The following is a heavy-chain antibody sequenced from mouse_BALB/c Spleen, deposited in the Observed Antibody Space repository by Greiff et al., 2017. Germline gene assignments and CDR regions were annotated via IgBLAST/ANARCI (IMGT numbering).Heavy chain of an antibody. D-gene: IGHD5-1*01. CDR3: ARSTYDYAMDY. CDR2: ISSGSSTI. Sequence: EVKLVESGGGLVQPGGSRKLSCAASGFTFSSSGMHWVRQAPEKGLEWVAYISSGSSTIYYADTVKGRFTISRDNPKNTLFLQMTSLRSEDTAMYYCARSTYDYAMDYWGQGTSVTVSS. CDR1: GFTFSSSG. V-gene: IGHV5-17*02. J-gene: IGHJ4*01.